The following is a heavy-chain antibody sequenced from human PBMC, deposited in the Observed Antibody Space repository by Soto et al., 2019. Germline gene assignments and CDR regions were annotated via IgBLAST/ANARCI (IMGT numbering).Heavy chain of an antibody. CDR3: AIEGRGRTTAFDY. CDR2: NIPKTGGT. D-gene: IGHD2-2*01. J-gene: IGHJ4*02. V-gene: IGHV1-2*06. CDR1: GYTFSDHY. Sequence: QVQLVQSGAEVQKPGASLKISCKTSGYTFSDHYIHWVRQAPGQGLECMGRNIPKTGGTDYAQKFQDRVTLTRDTAISTAYIELTRLTSDDTATYVCAIEGRGRTTAFDYWGQGTLVTASS.